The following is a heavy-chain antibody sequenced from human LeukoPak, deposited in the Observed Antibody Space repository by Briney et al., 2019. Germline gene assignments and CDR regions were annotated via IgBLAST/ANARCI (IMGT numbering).Heavy chain of an antibody. Sequence: AGSLRLSCAASGFTFSSYAMSWVRQPQGKGMEWESAISVSGGSTSYADSVKGRLTIARDNSKNTLYLQMNSLMTAAPAVYYCAKSPHRSSVWFDPWGQGTLVTVSS. CDR2: ISVSGGST. CDR3: AKSPHRSSVWFDP. D-gene: IGHD6-6*01. V-gene: IGHV3-23*01. J-gene: IGHJ5*02. CDR1: GFTFSSYA.